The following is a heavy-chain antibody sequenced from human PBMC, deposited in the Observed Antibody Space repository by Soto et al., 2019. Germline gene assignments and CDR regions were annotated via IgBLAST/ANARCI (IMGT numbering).Heavy chain of an antibody. CDR3: AATTVYLLDY. J-gene: IGHJ4*02. Sequence: QVQLQESGPGLVNPSGTLSLTCAVSTASISSNHWWNWVRQAPGQGLEWLGEIHHSGRTNYNPSLTSRFIISVDKSKSQFSLELNSVTAAETAVYYCAATTVYLLDYWGQGSLVTVSS. CDR1: TASISSNHW. CDR2: IHHSGRT. D-gene: IGHD4-4*01. V-gene: IGHV4-4*02.